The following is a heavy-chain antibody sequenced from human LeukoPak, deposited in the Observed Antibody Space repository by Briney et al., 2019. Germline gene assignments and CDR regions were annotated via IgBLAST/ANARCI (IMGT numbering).Heavy chain of an antibody. CDR1: GYTFTGYY. Sequence: GASVKVSCKASGYTFTGYYMHWVRQAPGQELEWMGWINPNSGGTNYAQKFQGRVTMTRDTSISTAYMELSRLRFDDTAVYYCASFDDYGDYDNPDYWGQGTLVTVSS. CDR2: INPNSGGT. CDR3: ASFDDYGDYDNPDY. D-gene: IGHD4-17*01. J-gene: IGHJ4*02. V-gene: IGHV1-2*02.